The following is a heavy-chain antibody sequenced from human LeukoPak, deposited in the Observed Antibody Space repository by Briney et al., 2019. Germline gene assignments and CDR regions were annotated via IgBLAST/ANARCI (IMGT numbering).Heavy chain of an antibody. CDR3: TRYDSSSWYGYYFDY. V-gene: IGHV3-49*03. CDR2: IRSKAYGGTT. CDR1: GFTFGDYA. Sequence: GGSLRLSCTASGFTFGDYAMSWFRQAPGKGLEWVGFIRSKAYGGTTEYAASVKGRFTISRDDSKSIAYLQMNSLKTEDTAVYYCTRYDSSSWYGYYFDYWGQGTLVTVSS. J-gene: IGHJ4*02. D-gene: IGHD6-13*01.